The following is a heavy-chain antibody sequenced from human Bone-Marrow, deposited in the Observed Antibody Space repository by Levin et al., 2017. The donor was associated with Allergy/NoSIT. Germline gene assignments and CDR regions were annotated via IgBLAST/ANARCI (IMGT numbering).Heavy chain of an antibody. J-gene: IGHJ4*02. CDR1: GFTLRTYS. Sequence: GESLKISCAVSGFTLRTYSMSWVRQAPGQGLEWVSSISSSGNYIHDADSVKGRFTISRDNAKNSLYLQMNSLRVEDTAVYYCVRDGYCGDDCYSGGDFDHWGQGTLVTVSS. D-gene: IGHD2-21*02. V-gene: IGHV3-21*06. CDR2: ISSSGNYI. CDR3: VRDGYCGDDCYSGGDFDH.